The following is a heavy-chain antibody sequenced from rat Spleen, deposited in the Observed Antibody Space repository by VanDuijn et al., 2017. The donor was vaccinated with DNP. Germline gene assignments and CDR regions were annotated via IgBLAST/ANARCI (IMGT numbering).Heavy chain of an antibody. CDR2: ISSDGIGT. Sequence: EVQLVESGGGLVQPGRSLRLSCGGSGFIFSDYNMPWVRQAPKKGLEWVATISSDGIGTHYRDSVKGRFTISRDNAKSTLYLQMDSLRSEDTATYYCARPDYWGQGIMVTVSS. CDR1: GFIFSDYN. V-gene: IGHV5-7*01. CDR3: ARPDY. J-gene: IGHJ2*01.